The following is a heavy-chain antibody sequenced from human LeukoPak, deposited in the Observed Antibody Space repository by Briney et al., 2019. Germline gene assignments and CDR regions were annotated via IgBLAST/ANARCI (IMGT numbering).Heavy chain of an antibody. J-gene: IGHJ5*02. CDR1: GFTFSSFA. D-gene: IGHD1-1*01. V-gene: IGHV3-23*01. CDR3: AKAQAPTGRNLFDP. Sequence: GGSLRLSCAASGFTFSSFAMSWVRQAPGKGLEWVSAISDYTYYADSVKGRFTISRDNSKNTLYLQMDSLRTEDTATYYCAKAQAPTGRNLFDPWGQGTLVTVSS. CDR2: ISDYT.